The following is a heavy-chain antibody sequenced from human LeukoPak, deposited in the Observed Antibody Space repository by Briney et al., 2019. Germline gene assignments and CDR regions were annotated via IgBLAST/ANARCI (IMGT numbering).Heavy chain of an antibody. J-gene: IGHJ5*02. CDR3: AAGTVTTGRFDP. Sequence: GGSLRLSCAASGFTFRSYAMSWVRQAPGKGLEWVSAISGSGGSTYYADSVKGRFTISRDNSKNTLYLQMNSLRAEDTAVYYCAAGTVTTGRFDPWGQGTLVTVSS. D-gene: IGHD4-17*01. CDR2: ISGSGGST. CDR1: GFTFRSYA. V-gene: IGHV3-23*01.